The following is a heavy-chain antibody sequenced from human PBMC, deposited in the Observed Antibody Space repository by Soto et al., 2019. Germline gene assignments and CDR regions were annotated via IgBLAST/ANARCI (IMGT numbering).Heavy chain of an antibody. J-gene: IGHJ6*02. V-gene: IGHV4-39*01. CDR3: ARSLSITIFGVVITHYYGMDV. CDR2: IYYSGST. Sequence: PSETLSLTCTVSGASTSGSSYYWGWIRQPPGKGLEWIGSIYYSGSTYSSPSLKSRVTISVDTSKNQFSLKLSSVTAADTAVYYCARSLSITIFGVVITHYYGMDVWGQGTTVT. CDR1: GASTSGSSYY. D-gene: IGHD3-3*01.